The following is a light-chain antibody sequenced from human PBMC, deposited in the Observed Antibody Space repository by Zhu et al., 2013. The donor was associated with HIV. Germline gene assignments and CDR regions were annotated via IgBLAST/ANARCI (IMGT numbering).Light chain of an antibody. CDR3: QQYYTIPFT. CDR1: QSVLYSSNNKNY. Sequence: DIVMTQSPDFLAVSLGERATINCKSSQSVLYSSNNKNYLAWYQQKPGQPPKLLIYWASTRESGVPDRFSGSGSGTDFTLTISSLQAEDVAVYYCQQYYTIPFTFGPGTKVDVK. V-gene: IGKV4-1*01. J-gene: IGKJ3*01. CDR2: WAS.